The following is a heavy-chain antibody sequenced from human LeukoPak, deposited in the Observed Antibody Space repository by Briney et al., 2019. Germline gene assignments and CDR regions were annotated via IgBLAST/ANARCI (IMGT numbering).Heavy chain of an antibody. CDR1: GGSISSGDYY. CDR3: ARVNDSSGYSNYFDY. V-gene: IGHV4-30-4*01. D-gene: IGHD3-22*01. Sequence: SQTLSLTCTVSGGSISSGDYYWSWIRQPPGKGLEWIGYIYYSGSTYYNPSLKSRVTISVDTSKNQFSLKLSSVTAADTAVYYCARVNDSSGYSNYFDYWGQGTLATVSS. CDR2: IYYSGST. J-gene: IGHJ4*02.